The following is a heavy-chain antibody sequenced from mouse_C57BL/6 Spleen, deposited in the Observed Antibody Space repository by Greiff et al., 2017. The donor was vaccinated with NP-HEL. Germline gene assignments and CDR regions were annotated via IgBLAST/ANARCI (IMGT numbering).Heavy chain of an antibody. CDR3: ARIQNYGVDY. CDR1: GFSLSTFGMG. D-gene: IGHD1-1*02. Sequence: QVTLQVSGPGILQPSHTLSLTCSFSGFSLSTFGMGVGWIRHPSGMGLEWMGHIWCDDDKYYNPALKSRLTISKDTSKNQVILKIANVDAAVTATYCCARIQNYGVDYWGQGTTLTVYS. J-gene: IGHJ2*01. CDR2: IWCDDDK. V-gene: IGHV8-8*01.